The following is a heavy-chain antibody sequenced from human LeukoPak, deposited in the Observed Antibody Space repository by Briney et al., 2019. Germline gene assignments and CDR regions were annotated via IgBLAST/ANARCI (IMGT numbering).Heavy chain of an antibody. J-gene: IGHJ4*02. Sequence: SETLSLTCTVSGGSISNYYWSWIRQPPGKGLEWIGYIFYTGSINYNPSLRGRVTISVDTSKSQFSLRLSSVTAADTAVYYCAKGRSYYPFDYWGQGTLVTVSS. CDR2: IFYTGSI. D-gene: IGHD1-26*01. CDR1: GGSISNYY. CDR3: AKGRSYYPFDY. V-gene: IGHV4-59*08.